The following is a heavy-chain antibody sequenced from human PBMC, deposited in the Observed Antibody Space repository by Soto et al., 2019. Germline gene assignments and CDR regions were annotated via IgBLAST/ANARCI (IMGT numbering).Heavy chain of an antibody. CDR1: GGSISSGDSY. CDR2: IYYSGST. Sequence: SETLSLTCTVSGGSISSGDSYWSWIRQPPGKGLEWIGYIYYSGSTYYNPSLKSRVTISVDTSKNQFSLKLSSVTAADTAVYYCARDRGGYERIDYWGQGTLVTVSS. J-gene: IGHJ4*02. V-gene: IGHV4-30-4*01. CDR3: ARDRGGYERIDY. D-gene: IGHD5-12*01.